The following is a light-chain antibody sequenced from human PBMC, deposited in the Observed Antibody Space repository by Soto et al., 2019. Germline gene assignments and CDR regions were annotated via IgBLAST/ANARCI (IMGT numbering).Light chain of an antibody. V-gene: IGKV1-39*01. CDR1: QSISSY. CDR3: QQSSSTPQT. Sequence: DIQMTQPPSSLSASVGYRVTITCRASQSISSYLSWYQQKPGKAPKLLINVASTLQSGVPSRFSGSGSGTDFTLAISSLQPEAFATYYCQQSSSTPQTFGGGTRVEIK. CDR2: VAS. J-gene: IGKJ4*01.